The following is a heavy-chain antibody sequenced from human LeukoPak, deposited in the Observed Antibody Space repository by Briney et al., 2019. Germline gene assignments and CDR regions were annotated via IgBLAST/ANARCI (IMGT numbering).Heavy chain of an antibody. V-gene: IGHV1-46*01. CDR3: ARSTSFSGRPLYCFDY. CDR1: GYTFTSYG. D-gene: IGHD1-26*01. CDR2: IYPNDGST. J-gene: IGHJ4*02. Sequence: GASVKVSCKASGYTFTSYGISWVRQAPGQGLEWMGIIYPNDGSTNYAQKFQDRVTMTRDTSTSTVYMYLSSLRSEDTAVYYCARSTSFSGRPLYCFDYWGQGTLVTVSS.